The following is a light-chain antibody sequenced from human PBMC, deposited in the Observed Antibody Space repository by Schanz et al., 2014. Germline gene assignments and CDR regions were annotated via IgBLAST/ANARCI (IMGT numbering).Light chain of an antibody. CDR1: SSNIGSSY. Sequence: QSVLTQPPSVSAAPGQKVTISCSGTSSNIGSSYVSWYQQFPGRAPKLLIYDNSKRPSGIPDRFSGSKSGTSATLGITGLQTGDEAHYYCGTWHTSLSAVFGGGTKLTV. V-gene: IGLV1-51*01. J-gene: IGLJ2*01. CDR2: DNS. CDR3: GTWHTSLSAV.